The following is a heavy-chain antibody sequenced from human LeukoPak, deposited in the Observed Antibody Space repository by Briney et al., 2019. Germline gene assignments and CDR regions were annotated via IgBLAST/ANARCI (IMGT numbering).Heavy chain of an antibody. J-gene: IGHJ4*02. V-gene: IGHV3-66*01. Sequence: PGGSLRLSCAASGFTVNSNFMSWVRQAPGKGLEWVSVIYSGGSTYYADSVKGRFTISRDNSKNTLYLQMNSLRAEDTAVYYCAREKSIAAAGPLDYWGQGTLVTVSS. CDR1: GFTVNSNF. CDR3: AREKSIAAAGPLDY. CDR2: IYSGGST. D-gene: IGHD6-13*01.